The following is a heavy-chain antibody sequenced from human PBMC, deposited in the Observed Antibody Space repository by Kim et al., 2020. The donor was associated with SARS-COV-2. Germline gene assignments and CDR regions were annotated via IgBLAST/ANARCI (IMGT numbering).Heavy chain of an antibody. J-gene: IGHJ6*02. CDR3: ARTTTKSSGWLGSRYCYYGLGV. CDR2: IIPIFGTA. Sequence: SVKVSCKASGGTFSSYAISWVRQAPGQGLEWMGGIIPIFGTANYAQKFQGRVKITADESTSTAYMELSSLRSKDTAVYYCARTTTKSSGWLGSRYCYYGLGVWGQGNRVTVSS. V-gene: IGHV1-69*13. CDR1: GGTFSSYA. D-gene: IGHD6-19*01.